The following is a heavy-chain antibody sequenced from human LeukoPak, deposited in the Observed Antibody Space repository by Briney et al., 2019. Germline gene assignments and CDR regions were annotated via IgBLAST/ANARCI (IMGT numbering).Heavy chain of an antibody. D-gene: IGHD3-16*01. Sequence: ASVKVSCKASGYTFTAHAVHWVRQAPGQRLEWMRWINVANGDTGYSQKFQDRVTITRDTSASTGYMEMSSLISEDTAVYYCASKPRGESRPFDYWGQGTLVTVSS. CDR1: GYTFTAHA. CDR2: INVANGDT. CDR3: ASKPRGESRPFDY. V-gene: IGHV1-3*01. J-gene: IGHJ4*02.